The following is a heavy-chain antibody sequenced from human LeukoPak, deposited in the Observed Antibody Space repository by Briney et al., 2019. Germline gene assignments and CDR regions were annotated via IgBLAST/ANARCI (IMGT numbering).Heavy chain of an antibody. J-gene: IGHJ3*02. Sequence: ASVKVSCKASGYTFTGYYMHWVRQAPGQGLEWMGWINPNSGGTNYAQKFQGRVTMTRDTSISTVYMELSRLRSDDTAVYYCARYFSEKNIFDIWGQGTMVTVSS. CDR1: GYTFTGYY. V-gene: IGHV1-2*02. CDR3: ARYFSEKNIFDI. CDR2: INPNSGGT. D-gene: IGHD2/OR15-2a*01.